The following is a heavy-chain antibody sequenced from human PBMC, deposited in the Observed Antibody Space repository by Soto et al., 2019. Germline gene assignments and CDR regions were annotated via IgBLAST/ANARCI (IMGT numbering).Heavy chain of an antibody. CDR2: IFYTGTT. Sequence: SETLSLTCSVSGGSISYNSYYWGWIRQPPGKGLEWVGGIFYTGTTYYSPSLKDRVTISVDTSKNSFPLNPTSVTAADTAVYFCARLVVVAPVANAWGQGTLVTVSS. D-gene: IGHD2-2*01. J-gene: IGHJ5*02. CDR3: ARLVVVAPVANA. V-gene: IGHV4-39*02. CDR1: GGSISYNSYY.